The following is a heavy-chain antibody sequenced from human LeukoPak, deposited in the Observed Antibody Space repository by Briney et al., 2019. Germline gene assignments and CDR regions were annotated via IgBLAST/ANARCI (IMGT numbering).Heavy chain of an antibody. CDR3: AYLGDYPLVKWFDP. Sequence: AGGSLRLSCAASGFTFSSYSMNWVRQAPGKGLEWVSYISSSSSTIYYADSVKGRFTISRDNAKNSLYLQMNSLRAEDTAVYYCAYLGDYPLVKWFDPWGQGTLVTVSS. CDR2: ISSSSSTI. J-gene: IGHJ5*02. V-gene: IGHV3-48*01. D-gene: IGHD4-17*01. CDR1: GFTFSSYS.